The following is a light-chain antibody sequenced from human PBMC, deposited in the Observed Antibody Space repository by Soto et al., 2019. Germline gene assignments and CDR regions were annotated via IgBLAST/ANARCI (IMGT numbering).Light chain of an antibody. Sequence: NFMLTQPHSVSESPGKTVTISCTRTSGSIASNSVQWYQQRPGSSPTTVIFEDNRRPSGVPDRFSGSIDSSSNSASLTISGLNTEDEADYYCQSYDSSNQVFGGGTKLTVL. CDR2: EDN. CDR3: QSYDSSNQV. CDR1: SGSIASNS. V-gene: IGLV6-57*01. J-gene: IGLJ3*02.